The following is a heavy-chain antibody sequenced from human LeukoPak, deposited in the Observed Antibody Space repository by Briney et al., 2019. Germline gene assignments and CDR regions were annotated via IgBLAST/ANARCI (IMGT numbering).Heavy chain of an antibody. D-gene: IGHD3-10*01. CDR3: ARSLYYYGSDSFDI. Sequence: SETLSLTCTVSGGSISSYYWNWIRQPPGKGLEWSGYSYYSGSTNYNPSLKRRVTISVDTSKNQFSLKLSSGTSADTAGLYCARSLYYYGSDSFDIWGQGPMLTVSS. CDR2: SYYSGST. V-gene: IGHV4-59*01. J-gene: IGHJ3*02. CDR1: GGSISSYY.